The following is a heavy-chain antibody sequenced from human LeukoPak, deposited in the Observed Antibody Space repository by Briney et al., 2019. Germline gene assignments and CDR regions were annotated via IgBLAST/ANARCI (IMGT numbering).Heavy chain of an antibody. J-gene: IGHJ4*02. CDR2: ISYDGSNK. Sequence: GGSLRLSCAASGFTFSSYGMHWVRQAPGKGLEWVAVISYDGSNKYYADSVKGRFTISRDNSKNTLYLQMNSLRAEDTAVYYCARGRGSGWYSDYWGQGTLVTVSS. CDR3: ARGRGSGWYSDY. CDR1: GFTFSSYG. V-gene: IGHV3-30*03. D-gene: IGHD6-19*01.